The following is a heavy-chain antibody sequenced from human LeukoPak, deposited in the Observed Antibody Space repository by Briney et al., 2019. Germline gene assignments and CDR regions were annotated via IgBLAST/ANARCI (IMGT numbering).Heavy chain of an antibody. V-gene: IGHV3-33*01. CDR1: GFSFSSYG. CDR3: ATALLRASTYMDV. Sequence: PGGSLRLSCAASGFSFSSYGMHWGRQAPGKGLEWVAVIWHDGSAEFYVDSVKGRFSISRDDSKNTLYLQINSLRAEDTAVYYCATALLRASTYMDVWGKGTTVTVSS. J-gene: IGHJ6*03. CDR2: IWHDGSAE. D-gene: IGHD1-1*01.